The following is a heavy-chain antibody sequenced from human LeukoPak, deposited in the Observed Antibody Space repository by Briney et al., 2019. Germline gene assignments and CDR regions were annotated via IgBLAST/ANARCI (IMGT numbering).Heavy chain of an antibody. V-gene: IGHV1-69*13. J-gene: IGHJ6*02. CDR1: GGTFSSYA. CDR2: IIPIFGTA. D-gene: IGHD3-22*01. Sequence: SVRVSCKASGGTFSSYAISWVRQAPGQGLEWMGGIIPIFGTANYAQKFQGRVTITADESTSTAYMELSSLRSEDTAVYYCARGSAIVEYYYGMDVWGQGTTVTVSS. CDR3: ARGSAIVEYYYGMDV.